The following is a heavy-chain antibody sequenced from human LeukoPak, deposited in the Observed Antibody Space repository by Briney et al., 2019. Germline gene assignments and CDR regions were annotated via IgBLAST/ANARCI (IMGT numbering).Heavy chain of an antibody. CDR1: GFTFSSYG. D-gene: IGHD6-13*01. CDR3: AKVGPGIAAAGTHFGAFDI. J-gene: IGHJ3*02. Sequence: GGSLRLSCAASGFTFSSYGMHWVRQAPGKGLEWVAVIWYDGSNKYYADSVKGRFTISRDNSKNTLYLRMNSLRAEDTAVYYCAKVGPGIAAAGTHFGAFDIWGQGTMVTVSS. V-gene: IGHV3-33*06. CDR2: IWYDGSNK.